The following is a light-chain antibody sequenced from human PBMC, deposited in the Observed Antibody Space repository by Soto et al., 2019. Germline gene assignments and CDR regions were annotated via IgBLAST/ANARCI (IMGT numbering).Light chain of an antibody. Sequence: QSVLTQPPSASGTPGQRVTISCSGSGSNVGTSYVYWYQQLPGTAPKLLIYANDQRPSGVPDRFSGSMSVTSASLAISGLRCEDEADYYCAAWDDSLSARVFGGGTKVTVL. CDR2: AND. CDR3: AAWDDSLSARV. CDR1: GSNVGTSY. J-gene: IGLJ3*02. V-gene: IGLV1-47*01.